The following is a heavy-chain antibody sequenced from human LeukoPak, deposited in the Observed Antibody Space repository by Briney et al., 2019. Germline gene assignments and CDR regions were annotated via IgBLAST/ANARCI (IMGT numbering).Heavy chain of an antibody. CDR3: ARAPGYGAAYYFDY. V-gene: IGHV3-30*03. Sequence: GGSLRLSCAASGFTFSSYGMHWVRQAPGKGLEWVAVILYDGSNKYYADSVKGRFTISRDNSKNTLFLQMNSLRAEDTAVYYCARAPGYGAAYYFDYWGQGTLVTVSS. CDR1: GFTFSSYG. CDR2: ILYDGSNK. D-gene: IGHD1-1*01. J-gene: IGHJ4*02.